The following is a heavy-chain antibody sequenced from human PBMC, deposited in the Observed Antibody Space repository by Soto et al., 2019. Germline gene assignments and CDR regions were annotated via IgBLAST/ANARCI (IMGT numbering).Heavy chain of an antibody. Sequence: QITLKESGPTLVKPTQTLTLSCTFSGFSLSTSAVGVAWIRQPPGKALEWLALIYWDDDNHYSPSLKSRLTVTKDTPKTQVTLTRTNRDPVTPPPFYCAPTAGWLLATGGKETRVT. CDR3: APTAGWLLAT. V-gene: IGHV2-5*02. CDR2: IYWDDDN. D-gene: IGHD5-12*01. J-gene: IGHJ4*02. CDR1: GFSLSTSAVG.